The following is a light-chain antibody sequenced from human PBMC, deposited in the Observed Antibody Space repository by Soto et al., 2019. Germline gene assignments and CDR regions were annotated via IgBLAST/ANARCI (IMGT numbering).Light chain of an antibody. CDR1: QTIGSW. J-gene: IGKJ1*01. Sequence: DIQITHSRSTLSASVGDRVTVTCRASQTIGSWLAWYQQKPGRAPKLLIFDASSLESGVPSRFSGNGSGTEFTLTISGLQPDDFASYYCQQYNSYSGMFGQGTKVDIK. CDR3: QQYNSYSGM. V-gene: IGKV1-5*01. CDR2: DAS.